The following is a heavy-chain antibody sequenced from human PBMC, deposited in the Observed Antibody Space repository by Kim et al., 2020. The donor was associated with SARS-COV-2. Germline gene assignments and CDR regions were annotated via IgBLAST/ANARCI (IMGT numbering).Heavy chain of an antibody. Sequence: GGSPRLSCAASGFTVSSNYMSWVRQAPGKGLEWVSVIYSGGSTYYADSVKGRFTIARDNSKNTLYLQMNSLGAEDTAVYYCARGGGNYHFDYWGQGTLVTVSS. D-gene: IGHD1-26*01. CDR2: IYSGGST. CDR3: ARGGGNYHFDY. J-gene: IGHJ4*02. V-gene: IGHV3-66*01. CDR1: GFTVSSNY.